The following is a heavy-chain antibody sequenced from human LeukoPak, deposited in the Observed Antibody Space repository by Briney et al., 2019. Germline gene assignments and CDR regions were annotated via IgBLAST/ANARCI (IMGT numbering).Heavy chain of an antibody. V-gene: IGHV3-48*03. CDR2: ISSSGSTI. CDR3: ASSPLRLRNYFDY. J-gene: IGHJ4*02. D-gene: IGHD3-16*01. Sequence: GGSLRLSCAASGFTFSSYEMNWVRQAPGEGLEWVSYISSSGSTIYYADSVKGRFTISRDNAKDSLYLQMNSLRAGDTAVYYCASSPLRLRNYFDYWGQGTLVTVSS. CDR1: GFTFSSYE.